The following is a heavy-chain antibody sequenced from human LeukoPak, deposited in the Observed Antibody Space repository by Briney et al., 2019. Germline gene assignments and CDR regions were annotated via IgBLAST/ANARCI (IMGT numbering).Heavy chain of an antibody. D-gene: IGHD6-13*01. Sequence: PSETLSLTCTVSGVSVTSYYWSWLRQPAGKGLEWIVRIYTSGSTSYKPSLRSRLTMSVDTSKNQFSLNLSSLTAADTAVYYCARFTKDSSSSSGYYFDYWGQGTLVTVSS. CDR3: ARFTKDSSSSSGYYFDY. CDR2: IYTSGST. CDR1: GVSVTSYY. J-gene: IGHJ4*02. V-gene: IGHV4-4*07.